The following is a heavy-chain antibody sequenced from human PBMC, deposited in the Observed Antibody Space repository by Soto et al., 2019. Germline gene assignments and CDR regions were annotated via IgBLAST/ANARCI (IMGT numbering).Heavy chain of an antibody. V-gene: IGHV4-39*01. Sequence: SENLSLTCTVFCCSIISSSYYWGWIRQPPGKGLEWIGSISYSGSTYYNPSLKSRVTMSVDTSKNQFSLKLSSVTAADTAVYYCARLHGYCISTSCYGYYGMDVWGQGTTVT. CDR1: CCSIISSSYY. J-gene: IGHJ6*02. CDR3: ARLHGYCISTSCYGYYGMDV. CDR2: ISYSGST. D-gene: IGHD2-2*01.